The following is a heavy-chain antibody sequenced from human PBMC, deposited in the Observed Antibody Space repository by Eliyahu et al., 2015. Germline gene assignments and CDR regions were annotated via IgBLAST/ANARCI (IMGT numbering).Heavy chain of an antibody. D-gene: IGHD3/OR15-3a*01. J-gene: IGHJ3*02. CDR3: ASRSGDWYAFDI. CDR2: IIPIFGTA. Sequence: QVQLVQSGAEVKKPGSSXXVSCKASGGTFSSYAIXWVRQAPGQGLEWMGGIIPIFGTANYAQKFQGRVTITADESTSTAYMELSSLRSEDTAVYYCASRSGDWYAFDIWGQGTMVTVSS. CDR1: GGTFSSYA. V-gene: IGHV1-69*01.